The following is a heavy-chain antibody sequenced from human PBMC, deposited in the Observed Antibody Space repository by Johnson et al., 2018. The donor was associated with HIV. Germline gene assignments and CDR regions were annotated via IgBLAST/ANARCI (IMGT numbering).Heavy chain of an antibody. CDR1: GFTVSSNY. CDR2: ISGSGFDT. J-gene: IGHJ3*02. D-gene: IGHD4-17*01. V-gene: IGHV3-11*04. CDR3: ARGGLGDYVVAFDI. Sequence: QVQLVESGGGLVQPGGSLRLSCAASGFTVSSNYMNWIRQAPGKGLEWISYISGSGFDTFYADSVKGRFTISRDNAKKSLYLQMNSLRAEDTAVYYCARGGLGDYVVAFDIWGQGTMVTVSS.